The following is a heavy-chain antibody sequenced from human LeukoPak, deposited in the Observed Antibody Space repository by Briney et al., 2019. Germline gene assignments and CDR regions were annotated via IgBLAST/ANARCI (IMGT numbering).Heavy chain of an antibody. Sequence: GGSLRLSCAASGFTFRSYAMNWARQAPGKGLEWVSAISGSGSSTYYADSVKGRFTISRDNAKNSLYLQMNSLRAEDTAVYYCAELGITMIGGVWGKGTTVTISS. CDR2: ISGSGSST. CDR3: AELGITMIGGV. D-gene: IGHD3-10*02. CDR1: GFTFRSYA. V-gene: IGHV3-23*01. J-gene: IGHJ6*04.